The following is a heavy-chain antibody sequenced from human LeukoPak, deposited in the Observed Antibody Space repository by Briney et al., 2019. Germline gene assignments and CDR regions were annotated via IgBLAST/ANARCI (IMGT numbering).Heavy chain of an antibody. CDR1: GYSISSGYY. V-gene: IGHV4-38-2*02. D-gene: IGHD2-2*01. Sequence: SETLSLTCTVSGYSISSGYYWGWIRQPPGTGLEWIGSIYHSGSTYYNPSLKSRVTISVDTSKNQFSLKLSSVTAADTAVYYCARGVVVVPAARGVNWFDPWGQGTLVTVSS. J-gene: IGHJ5*02. CDR3: ARGVVVVPAARGVNWFDP. CDR2: IYHSGST.